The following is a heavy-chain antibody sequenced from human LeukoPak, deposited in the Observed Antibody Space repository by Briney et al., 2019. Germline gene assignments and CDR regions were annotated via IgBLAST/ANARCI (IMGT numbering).Heavy chain of an antibody. Sequence: GGSLRLSCAASGFTFSSYAMSWVRQAPGKGLEWVSAISGSGGSTYYADSVKGRFTISRDNSKNTLYPQMNSLRAEDTAVYYCASHIVVVVAATGAWGQGTLVTVSS. V-gene: IGHV3-23*01. J-gene: IGHJ5*02. CDR2: ISGSGGST. CDR1: GFTFSSYA. D-gene: IGHD2-15*01. CDR3: ASHIVVVVAATGA.